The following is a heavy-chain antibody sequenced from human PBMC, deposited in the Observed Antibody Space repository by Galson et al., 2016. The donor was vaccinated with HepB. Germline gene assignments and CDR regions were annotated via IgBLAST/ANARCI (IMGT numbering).Heavy chain of an antibody. CDR3: ARDRGGGSGSYYNDYYFDY. Sequence: SLRLSCAASGFTFSSYAMHWGRQAPGKGLEWVAVISYDGRNKYYTDSVKGRFTISRDNSKNTLYLQMNSLRAEDTAVYYCARDRGGGSGSYYNDYYFDYWGQGTLVTVSS. D-gene: IGHD3-10*01. V-gene: IGHV3-30*04. CDR2: ISYDGRNK. J-gene: IGHJ4*02. CDR1: GFTFSSYA.